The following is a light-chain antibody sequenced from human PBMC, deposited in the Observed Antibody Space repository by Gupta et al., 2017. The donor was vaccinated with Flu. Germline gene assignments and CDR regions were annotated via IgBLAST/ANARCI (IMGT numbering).Light chain of an antibody. CDR1: QNVDDD. V-gene: IGKV6-21*01. CDR3: QQNNNLPFP. Sequence: VLTQSPDLQSVTPKEKVTLTCRASQNVDDDLNWYQQRGEQAPRLLIKFSSQNCSGVPSIFSGSGSGTLFTLTIDGREAEDAATYYCQQNNNLPFPFGGGTQVEIK. CDR2: FSS. J-gene: IGKJ4*01.